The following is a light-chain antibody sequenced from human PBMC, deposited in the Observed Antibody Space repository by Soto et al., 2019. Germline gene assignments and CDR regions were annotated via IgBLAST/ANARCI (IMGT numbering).Light chain of an antibody. CDR1: QSVASN. CDR2: GAS. Sequence: IVMTQSPATLSVSPGERATLSCRASQSVASNLAWYQQRLGQAPRLLVYGASTRATGIPARFSGSGSGTEFTLTISSVQSEAFAVYYCQQYNNWPPLTFGGGTKVEIK. CDR3: QQYNNWPPLT. V-gene: IGKV3-15*01. J-gene: IGKJ4*01.